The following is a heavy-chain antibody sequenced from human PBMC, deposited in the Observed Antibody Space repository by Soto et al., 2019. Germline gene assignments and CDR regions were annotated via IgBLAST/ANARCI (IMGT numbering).Heavy chain of an antibody. D-gene: IGHD3-22*01. CDR2: ISSSGTTI. CDR1: GFTFSDYY. V-gene: IGHV3-11*01. Sequence: PGGSLILSCAASGFTFSDYYMSWVRQAPGKGLEWVSYISSSGTTIYYADSVKGRFTISRDNAKNSLYLQMNSLRAEDTAVYYCARAFTYYYDSSGYYYPGYWGQGTLVTVSS. J-gene: IGHJ4*02. CDR3: ARAFTYYYDSSGYYYPGY.